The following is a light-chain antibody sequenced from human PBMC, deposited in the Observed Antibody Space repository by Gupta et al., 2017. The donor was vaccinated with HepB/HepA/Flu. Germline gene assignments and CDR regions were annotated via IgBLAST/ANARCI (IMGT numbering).Light chain of an antibody. Sequence: EIVMTQSPATLSVSPGESATLSCRASPSVSSNLAWYQQKPGQAPRLLIYGASTRATGIPARFSGSGSGTEFTLTISSLQSEDFAVYYCQQYNNWPLTFGQGTKVEIK. CDR1: PSVSSN. V-gene: IGKV3-15*01. CDR2: GAS. CDR3: QQYNNWPLT. J-gene: IGKJ1*01.